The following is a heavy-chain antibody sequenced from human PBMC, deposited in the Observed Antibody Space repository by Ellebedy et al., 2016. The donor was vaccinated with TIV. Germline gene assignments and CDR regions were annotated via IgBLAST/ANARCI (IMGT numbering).Heavy chain of an antibody. CDR2: ISGSSLTK. Sequence: GGSLRLSCVGSGFTFSSYWMNWVRRAPGKGLEWVSYISGSSLTKFYADSVKGRFTISRDNAESSVFLQMDSLRVEDTAVYYCARDMAWGNERMNDAFDIWGQGTMVIVSS. V-gene: IGHV3-48*04. D-gene: IGHD7-27*01. CDR1: GFTFSSYW. J-gene: IGHJ3*02. CDR3: ARDMAWGNERMNDAFDI.